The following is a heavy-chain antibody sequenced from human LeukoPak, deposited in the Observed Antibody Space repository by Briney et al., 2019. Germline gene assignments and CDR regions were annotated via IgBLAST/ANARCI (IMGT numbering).Heavy chain of an antibody. V-gene: IGHV3-73*01. CDR2: ITSKPNSYAT. D-gene: IGHD6-19*01. CDR1: GFTFSGSV. CDR3: TGGSGWYSPDY. J-gene: IGHJ4*02. Sequence: PGGSLRLSCAASGFTFSGSVMHWVRQAPGKGLEWVGRITSKPNSYATVYAASVKGRFTISSDDSKNTAYLQMNSLKTEDTAVYYCTGGSGWYSPDYWGQGTLVTVSS.